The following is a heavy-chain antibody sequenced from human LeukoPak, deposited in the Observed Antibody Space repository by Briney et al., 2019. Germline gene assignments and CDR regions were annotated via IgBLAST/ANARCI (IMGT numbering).Heavy chain of an antibody. CDR1: GGTFSSYA. CDR3: ARPWLGSAEPISDY. CDR2: IIPIFGTA. Sequence: SVKVSCKASGGTFSSYANSWVRQAPGQGLEWMGGIIPIFGTANYAQKFQGRVTITADESTSTAYMELSSLRSEDTAVYYCARPWLGSAEPISDYWGQGTLVTVSS. D-gene: IGHD6-19*01. V-gene: IGHV1-69*13. J-gene: IGHJ4*02.